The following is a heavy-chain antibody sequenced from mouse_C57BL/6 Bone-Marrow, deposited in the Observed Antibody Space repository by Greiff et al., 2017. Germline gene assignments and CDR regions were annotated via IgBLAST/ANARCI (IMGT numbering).Heavy chain of an antibody. V-gene: IGHV1-82*01. CDR3: GIYYYGSRPYWYFDV. D-gene: IGHD1-1*01. Sequence: VQLQQSGPELVQPGASVKLSCKASGYAFSSSWMNWVKQRHGKGLEWIGRIYPGDGDTNYNGKFKGKATLTADKSSSTAYVQLSSLTSEDSAVYVWGIYYYGSRPYWYFDVWGTGTTVTVSS. CDR2: IYPGDGDT. J-gene: IGHJ1*03. CDR1: GYAFSSSW.